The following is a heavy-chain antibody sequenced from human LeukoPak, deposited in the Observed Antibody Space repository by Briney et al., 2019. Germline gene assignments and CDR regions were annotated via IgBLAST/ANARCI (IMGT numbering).Heavy chain of an antibody. CDR1: RYSFTSYW. Sequence: GEALKISCKASRYSFTSYWIGWVRQMPGKGLEWMGIIYPYDSDTRYSPSFQGQVTISADKSISTAYLQWSNLKASDTAMYYCARHIGYSAWNPDYWGQGTLVTVSS. V-gene: IGHV5-51*01. D-gene: IGHD5-12*01. CDR2: IYPYDSDT. CDR3: ARHIGYSAWNPDY. J-gene: IGHJ4*02.